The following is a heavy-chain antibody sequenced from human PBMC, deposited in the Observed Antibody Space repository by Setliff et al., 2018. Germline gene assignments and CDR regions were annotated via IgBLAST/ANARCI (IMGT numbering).Heavy chain of an antibody. CDR2: ISGSSTYT. V-gene: IGHV3-21*03. D-gene: IGHD2-15*01. CDR1: GFTFSSYN. J-gene: IGHJ4*02. CDR3: ARTAGSSSASGFDY. Sequence: GGSLRLSCAASGFTFSSYNMNWVRQAPGKGLEWVSSISGSSTYTYYADSVKGRFTISRDNAKDSLHLQMNSLRAEDTAVYYCARTAGSSSASGFDYWGQGTLVTVSS.